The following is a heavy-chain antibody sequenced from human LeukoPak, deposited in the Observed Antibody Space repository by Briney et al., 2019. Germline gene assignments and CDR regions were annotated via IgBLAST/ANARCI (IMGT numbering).Heavy chain of an antibody. CDR2: ISPHSHTT. CDR3: ARGQSMYY. Sequence: ASVKVSCKASGYTFNKYFISWVRQAPGQGLEWVGWISPHSHTTHYAEKVQGRVTMTTDTSTTTVYMELKSLRSDDTAVYFCARGQSMYYCGQGTPVTVSS. CDR1: GYTFNKYF. J-gene: IGHJ4*02. V-gene: IGHV1-18*01. D-gene: IGHD6-6*01.